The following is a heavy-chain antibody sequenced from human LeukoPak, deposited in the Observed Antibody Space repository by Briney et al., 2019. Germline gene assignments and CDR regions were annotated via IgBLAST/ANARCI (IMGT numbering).Heavy chain of an antibody. CDR2: ISSSGGSI. D-gene: IGHD2-2*01. CDR3: AREYLYYFDY. Sequence: GGSLRLSCAASGFTFSSYEMNWVRQAPGKGLEWISYISSSGGSIYYADSVKGRYSTSRDNAKNSLYLHMNSLRAEDTAVYYCAREYLYYFDYWGQGTLVTVSS. V-gene: IGHV3-48*03. J-gene: IGHJ4*02. CDR1: GFTFSSYE.